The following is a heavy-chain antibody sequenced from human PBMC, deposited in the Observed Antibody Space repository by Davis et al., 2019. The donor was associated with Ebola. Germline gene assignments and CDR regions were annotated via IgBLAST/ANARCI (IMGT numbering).Heavy chain of an antibody. D-gene: IGHD3-3*01. J-gene: IGHJ5*02. CDR2: INSDGSST. CDR3: ARDGYYDFWSGYRGWFDP. CDR1: GFTFSSYW. Sequence: GESLKISCAASGFTFSSYWMHWVRQAPGKGLVWVSRINSDGSSTSYADSVKGRFTISRDNAKNSLYLQMNSLRAEDTAVYYCARDGYYDFWSGYRGWFDPWGQGTLVTVSS. V-gene: IGHV3-74*01.